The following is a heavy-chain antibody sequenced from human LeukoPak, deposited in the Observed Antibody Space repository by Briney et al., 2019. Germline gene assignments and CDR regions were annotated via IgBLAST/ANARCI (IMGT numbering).Heavy chain of an antibody. Sequence: GGSLRLSCAASGFTFSSYWMHWVRQVPGKGLVWVARINPGGSSITYADSVKGRFTISRDNAKNSLYLQMKSLRAEDTAVYYCALVYYGSGPYNAFDYWGQGTLVTVSS. CDR3: ALVYYGSGPYNAFDY. J-gene: IGHJ4*02. V-gene: IGHV3-74*01. CDR1: GFTFSSYW. CDR2: INPGGSSI. D-gene: IGHD3-10*01.